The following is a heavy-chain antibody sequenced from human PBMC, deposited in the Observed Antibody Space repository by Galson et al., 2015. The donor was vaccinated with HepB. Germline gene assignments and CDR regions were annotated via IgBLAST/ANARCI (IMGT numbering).Heavy chain of an antibody. CDR1: GGIFTNYA. CDR2: INTNSGNP. Sequence: SVKVSCKASGGIFTNYAMNWVRQAPGQGLEWMGWINTNSGNPTYAQGFTGRFLFSLDTSISTAYLQLSSLKAEDTAVYYCARERDCDSGAYAVWGQGTRVTVSS. J-gene: IGHJ4*02. V-gene: IGHV7-4-1*02. CDR3: ARERDCDSGAYAV. D-gene: IGHD2-15*01.